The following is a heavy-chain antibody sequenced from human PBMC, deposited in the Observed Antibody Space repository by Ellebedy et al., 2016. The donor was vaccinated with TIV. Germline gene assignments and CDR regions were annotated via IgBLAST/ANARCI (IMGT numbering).Heavy chain of an antibody. CDR3: ARGPGGILDRQFDY. D-gene: IGHD3/OR15-3a*01. CDR1: GFTFSSYG. J-gene: IGHJ4*02. CDR2: IWYDGSNK. V-gene: IGHV3-33*01. Sequence: GESLKISXAASGFTFSSYGMHWVRQAPGKGLEWVAVIWYDGSNKYYADSVKGRFTISRDNSKNTLYLQMNSLRAEDTAVYYCARGPGGILDRQFDYWGQGTLVTVSS.